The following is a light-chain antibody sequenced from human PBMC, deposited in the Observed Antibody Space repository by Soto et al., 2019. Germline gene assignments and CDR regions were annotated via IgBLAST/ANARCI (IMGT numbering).Light chain of an antibody. CDR2: GAS. CDR1: QSVRSER. J-gene: IGKJ1*01. V-gene: IGKV3-20*01. Sequence: EIVLTQSPDTLSLSPGDRATLSCRASQSVRSERLASYQQKPGQSPRLLIYGASSRATGIPDRFSRSGSGTDFTLTISRLEPEDFAVYYCQQYGSSPWTFGQGTKVDI. CDR3: QQYGSSPWT.